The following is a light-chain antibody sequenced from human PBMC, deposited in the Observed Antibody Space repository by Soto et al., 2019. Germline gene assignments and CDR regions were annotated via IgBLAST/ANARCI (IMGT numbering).Light chain of an antibody. V-gene: IGKV3-15*01. CDR1: QSVSSR. Sequence: EIVLTQSPCTLSVSPGERVTLSCRASQSVSSRLVWYQRKPGQSPRLLIYDASTRVTGMPGRFSGSGSGTEFTLTISSLQSEDFAVYFCQQYDNWPWTFGQGTKVDIK. CDR3: QQYDNWPWT. CDR2: DAS. J-gene: IGKJ1*01.